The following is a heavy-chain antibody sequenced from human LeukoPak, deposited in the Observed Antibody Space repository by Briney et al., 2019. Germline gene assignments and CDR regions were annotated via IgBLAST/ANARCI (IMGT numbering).Heavy chain of an antibody. V-gene: IGHV3-23*01. D-gene: IGHD2-15*01. Sequence: RGGSLRLSCAASGFTFSSYAMSWVRQAPGKGLEWVSGNSGSGGSTYYAGSVKGRFTISRDNSKNTLYLQMNSLRVEDTAVYYCAKNGGSQCYSHLDSWGQGTLVTVSS. CDR2: NSGSGGST. CDR1: GFTFSSYA. CDR3: AKNGGSQCYSHLDS. J-gene: IGHJ4*02.